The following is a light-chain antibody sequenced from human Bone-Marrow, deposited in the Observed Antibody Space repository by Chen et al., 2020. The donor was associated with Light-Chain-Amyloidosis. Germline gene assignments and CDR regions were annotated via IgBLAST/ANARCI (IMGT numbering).Light chain of an antibody. CDR2: DDS. CDR3: QVWDRSSDRPV. V-gene: IGLV3-21*02. Sequence: SYVLTQPSSVSVASGQTATTACVGNNIGSTSVHWYQQTPGQAPLLVVYDDSDRPSGIPERLSGSNSGNTATLTISRVEAGDEADYYCQVWDRSSDRPVFGGGTKLTVL. J-gene: IGLJ3*02. CDR1: NIGSTS.